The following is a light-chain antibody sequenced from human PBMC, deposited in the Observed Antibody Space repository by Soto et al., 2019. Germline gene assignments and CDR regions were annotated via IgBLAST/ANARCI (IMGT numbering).Light chain of an antibody. CDR3: QHYYSHPRT. CDR2: AAS. V-gene: IGKV1-8*01. J-gene: IGKJ1*01. CDR1: QGISSY. Sequence: AIRMTQSPSSFSASTGDRVTITCRASQGISSYLAWYQQKPGKAPKLLIYAASTLESGVPSRFSGSGSGTNFTITISCLQYEDFATYYRQHYYSHPRTFGQGTKVEIK.